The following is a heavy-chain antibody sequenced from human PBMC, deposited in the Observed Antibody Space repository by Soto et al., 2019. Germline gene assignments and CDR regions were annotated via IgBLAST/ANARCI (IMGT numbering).Heavy chain of an antibody. CDR2: IIPIFGTA. J-gene: IGHJ4*02. CDR3: ARARPYIVATIGTAFDY. V-gene: IGHV1-69*13. D-gene: IGHD5-12*01. Sequence: SVKVSCKASGGTFSSYAISWVRQAPGQGLEWMGGIIPIFGTANYAQKFQGRVTITADESTSTAYMELSSLGSEDTAVYYCARARPYIVATIGTAFDYWGQGTLVTVSS. CDR1: GGTFSSYA.